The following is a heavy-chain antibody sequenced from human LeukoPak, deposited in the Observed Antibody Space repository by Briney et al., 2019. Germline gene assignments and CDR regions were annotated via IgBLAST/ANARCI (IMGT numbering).Heavy chain of an antibody. D-gene: IGHD6-13*01. J-gene: IGHJ2*01. CDR3: VREHEAGGNWFFDL. V-gene: IGHV3-74*01. CDR2: IHKDWTTT. CDR1: GFTFRNYC. Sequence: PGGSLRLSCAASGFTFRNYCVQWVRQPPGKGLVWLSLIHKDWTTTDYADSVRGRFAISRDNAKNTLHLQMNTLSAEDTALYYCVREHEAGGNWFFDLWGRGTLATVSS.